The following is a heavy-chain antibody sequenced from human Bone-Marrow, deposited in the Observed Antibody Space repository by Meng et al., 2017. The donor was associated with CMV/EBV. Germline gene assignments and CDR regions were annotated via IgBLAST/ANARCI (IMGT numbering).Heavy chain of an antibody. CDR2: IDWDDDK. J-gene: IGHJ3*02. V-gene: IGHV2-70D*14. CDR3: ARMGWTEHPYDAFDI. Sequence: SGPTLVKPTQTLTLTCTFSGFSLSTSGMRVSWIRQPPGKALEWLARIDWDDDKFYSTSLKTRLTISKDTSKNQVVLTMTNMDPVDTATYYCARMGWTEHPYDAFDIWGQGTMVTVSS. CDR1: GFSLSTSGMR. D-gene: IGHD3/OR15-3a*01.